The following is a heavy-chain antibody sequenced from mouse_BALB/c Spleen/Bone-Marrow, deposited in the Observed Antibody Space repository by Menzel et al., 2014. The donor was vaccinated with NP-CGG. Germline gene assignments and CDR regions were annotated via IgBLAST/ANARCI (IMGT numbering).Heavy chain of an antibody. CDR2: INSGSSIT. CDR3: TRSRGNWDDFDV. J-gene: IGHJ1*01. V-gene: IGHV5-17*02. D-gene: IGHD4-1*01. Sequence: EVKLMESGGGLVQPGGSRKLSCAASGFTFSSFGVHWVRQAPEKGLEWVAYINSGSSITYYADTLKGRFTISRDNPKNTLFLQMTSLRSEDTAIYYCTRSRGNWDDFDVWGAGTTVTVSS. CDR1: GFTFSSFG.